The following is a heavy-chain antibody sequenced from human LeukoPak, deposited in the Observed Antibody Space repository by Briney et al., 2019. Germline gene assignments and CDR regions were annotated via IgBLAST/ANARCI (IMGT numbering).Heavy chain of an antibody. CDR3: ARVVKRIAVDGDDY. CDR1: GGSISSSSYY. D-gene: IGHD6-19*01. Sequence: SETLSLTCIVSGGSISSSSYYWGWIRQPPGKGLEWIGSIYYSGSTYYNPSLKSRVTISVDTSKNQFSLKLSSVTAADTAVYYCARVVKRIAVDGDDYWGQGTLVTVSS. CDR2: IYYSGST. V-gene: IGHV4-39*07. J-gene: IGHJ4*02.